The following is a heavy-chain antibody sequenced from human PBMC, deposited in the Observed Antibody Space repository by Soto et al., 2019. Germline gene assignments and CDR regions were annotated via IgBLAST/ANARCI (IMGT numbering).Heavy chain of an antibody. CDR2: VNHSGST. Sequence: SETLSLTXAVYGGSFSGYYWSWIRQPPGKGLEWIGEVNHSGSTNYNPSLKSRVTISVDTSKNQFSLKLSSVTAADTAVYYCARAYYDFWSGYWLDYYYYGMDVWGQGTTVTVSS. CDR1: GGSFSGYY. V-gene: IGHV4-34*01. D-gene: IGHD3-3*01. J-gene: IGHJ6*02. CDR3: ARAYYDFWSGYWLDYYYYGMDV.